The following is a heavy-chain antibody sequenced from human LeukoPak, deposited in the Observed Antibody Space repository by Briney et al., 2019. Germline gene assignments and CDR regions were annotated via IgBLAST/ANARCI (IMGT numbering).Heavy chain of an antibody. V-gene: IGHV4-59*01. J-gene: IGHJ6*02. D-gene: IGHD2-8*02. CDR2: IYYTGTT. CDR1: GGSISSNY. Sequence: PSETLSLTCSVSGGSISSNYWSWIRQPPGKGLEWMGYIYYTGTTHYNPSLEGRVTISLDASKTQFSLRLTSVTAADTAIYYCARDIVLTYRLDVWGQGTTVTVYS. CDR3: ARDIVLTYRLDV.